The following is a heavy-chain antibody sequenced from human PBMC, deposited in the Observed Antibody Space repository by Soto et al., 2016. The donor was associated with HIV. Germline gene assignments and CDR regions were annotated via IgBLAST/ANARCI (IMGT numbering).Heavy chain of an antibody. Sequence: EVQLVESGGGLVQPGGSLRLSCAASGFTVSSNYMSWVRQAPGKGLEWVSSIYSGGTTYYADSVKGRFTISRDNSKNTVYLQINSLRAEDTAVYYCARGGGYYDILTGYLMDYYGMDVWGQGTTVTVSS. CDR3: ARGGGYYDILTGYLMDYYGMDV. D-gene: IGHD3-9*01. V-gene: IGHV3-66*01. J-gene: IGHJ6*02. CDR2: IYSGGTT. CDR1: GFTVSSNY.